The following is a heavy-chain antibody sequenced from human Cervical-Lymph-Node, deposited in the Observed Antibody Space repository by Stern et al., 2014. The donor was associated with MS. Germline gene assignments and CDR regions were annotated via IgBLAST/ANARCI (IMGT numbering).Heavy chain of an antibody. V-gene: IGHV1-69*01. D-gene: IGHD1-20*01. Sequence: QVQLGQSGAEVKKPGSSVKVSCKASGGNFSSYAISWVRQAPGQGLEWMGGILPIFGTANYAQKFQGRVTITADESTSTAYMELSSLRSEDTAVYYCAREYNWNDRYYGMDVWGQGTTVTVSS. CDR1: GGNFSSYA. CDR2: ILPIFGTA. J-gene: IGHJ6*02. CDR3: AREYNWNDRYYGMDV.